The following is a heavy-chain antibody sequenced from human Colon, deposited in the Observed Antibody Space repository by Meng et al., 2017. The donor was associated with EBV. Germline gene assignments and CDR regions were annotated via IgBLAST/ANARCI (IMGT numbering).Heavy chain of an antibody. CDR3: ARRRGGSGRDC. D-gene: IGHD3-10*01. Sequence: LPGQESRPGLVVPSAPLSLTCTVSGGSISSSHYYWGWVRKPRGKGLQWIGTIYHSGSTSYNPSLQSRVTMFVVTSKNQFSLMLTSVTATDTAVYYCARRRGGSGRDCWGQGTLVTVSS. J-gene: IGHJ4*02. CDR1: GGSISSSHYY. V-gene: IGHV4-39*01. CDR2: IYHSGST.